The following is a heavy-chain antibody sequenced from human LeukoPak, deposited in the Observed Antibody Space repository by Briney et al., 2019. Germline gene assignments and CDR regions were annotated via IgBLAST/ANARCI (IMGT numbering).Heavy chain of an antibody. D-gene: IGHD1-1*01. V-gene: IGHV6-1*01. J-gene: IGHJ5*02. CDR3: ARDRGLERVEGVYNWFDP. CDR2: TYYRSKWYN. Sequence: SQTLSLTCAISGDSVSSNSAAWNWIRQSPSRGLEWLGRTYYRSKWYNDYAVSVKSRITINPDTSKNQFSLQLNSVTPEDTAVYYCARDRGLERVEGVYNWFDPWGQGTLVTVSS. CDR1: GDSVSSNSAA.